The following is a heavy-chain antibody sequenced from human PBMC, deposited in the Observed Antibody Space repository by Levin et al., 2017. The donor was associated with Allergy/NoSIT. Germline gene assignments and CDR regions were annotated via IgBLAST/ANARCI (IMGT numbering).Heavy chain of an antibody. J-gene: IGHJ3*02. CDR2: ISSSSSYI. V-gene: IGHV3-21*01. CDR1: GFTFSSYS. CDR3: ARDDGHAAPFDI. D-gene: IGHD6-25*01. Sequence: GGSLRLSCAASGFTFSSYSMNWVRQAPGKGLEWVSSISSSSSYIYYADSVKGRITISRDNAKNSLYLQMNSLRAEDTAVYYCARDDGHAAPFDIWGQGTMVTVSS.